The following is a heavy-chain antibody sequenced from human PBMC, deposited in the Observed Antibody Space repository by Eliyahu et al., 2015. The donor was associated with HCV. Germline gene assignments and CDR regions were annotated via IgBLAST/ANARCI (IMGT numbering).Heavy chain of an antibody. V-gene: IGHV3-23*01. CDR2: VSGSGGST. D-gene: IGHD6-13*01. J-gene: IGHJ4*02. CDR1: GFTFTSYA. Sequence: EVQLLESGGGLVQSGGSLRLSCAASGFTFTSYALSWVRQAPGKGLEWVSAVSGSGGSTYSADSVKGRFTISRDNSKNTVFLQMNGLRAEDTAVYYCAKGKQQWSVNVDFDYWGQGTLVTVSS. CDR3: AKGKQQWSVNVDFDY.